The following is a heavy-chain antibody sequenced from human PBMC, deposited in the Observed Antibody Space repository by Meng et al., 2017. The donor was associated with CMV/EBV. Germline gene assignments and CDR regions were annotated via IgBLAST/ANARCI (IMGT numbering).Heavy chain of an antibody. CDR1: GGTFSSYA. D-gene: IGHD3-3*01. CDR3: ARDSGGERITIFGVVIPTQYYYGMDV. Sequence: SVKVSCKASGGTFSSYAISWVRQAPGQGLEWMGGIIPIFGTANYAQKFQGRVTISTDESTSTAYMELSSLRSEDTAVYYCARDSGGERITIFGVVIPTQYYYGMDVWGQGTTVTVSS. V-gene: IGHV1-69*05. J-gene: IGHJ6*02. CDR2: IIPIFGTA.